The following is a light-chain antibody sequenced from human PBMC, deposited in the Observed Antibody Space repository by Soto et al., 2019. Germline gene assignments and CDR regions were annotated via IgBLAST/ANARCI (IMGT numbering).Light chain of an antibody. J-gene: IGKJ2*01. CDR3: QQYDSAPAYP. V-gene: IGKV3-20*01. CDR1: QSVSSRD. CDR2: ATS. Sequence: EIVLTQSPGTLSLSPGERATLSCRASQSVSSRDLAWYQQKPGQAPRLLIYATSSRAAGIPDRFSVSGSGTDFTLTISRLEPEDFAVYYCQQYDSAPAYPFGQGTKVEIK.